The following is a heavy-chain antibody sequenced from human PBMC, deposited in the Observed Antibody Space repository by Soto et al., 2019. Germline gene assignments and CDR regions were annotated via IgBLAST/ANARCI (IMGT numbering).Heavy chain of an antibody. J-gene: IGHJ6*02. CDR3: ARDKAGRSSGGYPPYYYHGLGV. CDR2: IIPIFGTA. D-gene: IGHD6-19*01. CDR1: GYTFTSYY. Sequence: SGKVSCKASGYTFTSYYMHWVRQAPGQGLEWMGGIIPIFGTANYAQKFQGRVTITADESTSTAYMELSSRRSEDTAVYYWARDKAGRSSGGYPPYYYHGLGVWGQATTVTVSS. V-gene: IGHV1-69*13.